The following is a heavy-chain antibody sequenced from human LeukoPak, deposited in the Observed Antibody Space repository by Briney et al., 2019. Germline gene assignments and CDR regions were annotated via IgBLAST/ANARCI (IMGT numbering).Heavy chain of an antibody. CDR1: GGTFSSYA. J-gene: IGHJ4*02. V-gene: IGHV1-69*05. Sequence: SVKVSCKAFGGTFSSYAISWVRQAPGQGREWMGGIIPIFGTANYAQKFQGRVTITTDESTSTAYMELSSLRSEDTAVYYCAREGIAGGYFDYWGRGTLVTVSS. CDR3: AREGIAGGYFDY. D-gene: IGHD6-13*01. CDR2: IIPIFGTA.